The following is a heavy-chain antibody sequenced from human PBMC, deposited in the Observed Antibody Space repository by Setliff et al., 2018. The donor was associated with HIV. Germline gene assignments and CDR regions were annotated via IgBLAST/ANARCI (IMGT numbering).Heavy chain of an antibody. Sequence: SVKVSCKASGGTFSTFSSSAISWVRQAPGQGLEWMGGVIPIFGTPKYPQKSQGRVTMTRDTSTSTVYMELSSLRSEDTAVYYCARDWEARADYYDTSGQAQYFQHWGQGTLVTVSS. D-gene: IGHD3-22*01. V-gene: IGHV1-69*05. CDR3: ARDWEARADYYDTSGQAQYFQH. CDR2: VIPIFGTP. J-gene: IGHJ1*01. CDR1: GGTFSTFSSSA.